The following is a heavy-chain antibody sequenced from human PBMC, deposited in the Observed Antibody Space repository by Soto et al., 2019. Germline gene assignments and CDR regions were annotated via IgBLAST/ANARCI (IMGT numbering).Heavy chain of an antibody. CDR2: TYYRSKWYN. Sequence: SQTLSLTCVISGDSVSSNSAAWNWIRQSPSRGLEWLGRTYYRSKWYNDYAVSVKSRITINPDTSKNQFSLRLTSVTAADTAIYYCVREAYIGYGHAIDHWGQGTLVTVS. CDR1: GDSVSSNSAA. D-gene: IGHD5-12*01. CDR3: VREAYIGYGHAIDH. V-gene: IGHV6-1*01. J-gene: IGHJ4*02.